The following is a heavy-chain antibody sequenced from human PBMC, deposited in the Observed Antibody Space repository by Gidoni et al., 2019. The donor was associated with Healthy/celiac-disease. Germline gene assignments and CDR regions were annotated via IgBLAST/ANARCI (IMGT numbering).Heavy chain of an antibody. J-gene: IGHJ6*03. CDR3: AKDSKRGYSGYTRGYYMDV. D-gene: IGHD5-12*01. Sequence: EVQLLESGGGLVQPGGSLRLSCAASGFTFSSYAMSWVRQAPGKGLEWVSAISGSGGSTYYADSVKGRFTISRDNSKNTLYLQMNSLRAEDTAVYYCAKDSKRGYSGYTRGYYMDVWGKGTTVTVSS. CDR2: ISGSGGST. CDR1: GFTFSSYA. V-gene: IGHV3-23*01.